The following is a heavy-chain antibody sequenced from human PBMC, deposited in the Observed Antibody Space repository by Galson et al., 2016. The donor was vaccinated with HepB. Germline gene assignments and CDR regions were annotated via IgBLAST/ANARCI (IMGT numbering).Heavy chain of an antibody. V-gene: IGHV1-18*01. J-gene: IGHJ4*02. CDR1: GFKFTDYG. D-gene: IGHD2-15*01. CDR2: ISGDSSST. Sequence: SVKVSCKASGFKFTDYGITWVRQAPGQGLEWMGRISGDSSSTKIAQKFQDRVTLTTETSTGTAYMELKNLTSDDTAVYFCARGCRQTATSCYLRGVDYWGQGSPVTVSS. CDR3: ARGCRQTATSCYLRGVDY.